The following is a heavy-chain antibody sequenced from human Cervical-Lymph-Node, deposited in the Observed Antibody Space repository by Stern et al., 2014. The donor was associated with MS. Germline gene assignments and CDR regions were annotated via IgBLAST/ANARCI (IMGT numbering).Heavy chain of an antibody. Sequence: VQLVQSGAEVKKPGASVKVSCKASGYTFSDHYMHWVRQAPGQGLEWLGWINAKSGITNYAQKFQGRVTMTRDTSISTAYMELSSLRSDDTAVYYCARELNWNDIFTNVFDIWGQGTRVTV. V-gene: IGHV1-2*02. J-gene: IGHJ3*02. CDR2: INAKSGIT. CDR1: GYTFSDHY. CDR3: ARELNWNDIFTNVFDI. D-gene: IGHD1-20*01.